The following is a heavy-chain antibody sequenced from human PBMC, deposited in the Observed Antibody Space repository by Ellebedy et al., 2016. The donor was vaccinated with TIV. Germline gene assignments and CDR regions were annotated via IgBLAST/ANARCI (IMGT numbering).Heavy chain of an antibody. D-gene: IGHD5-18*01. V-gene: IGHV4-34*01. J-gene: IGHJ4*02. Sequence: MPGGSLRLSCGVYGGSLSGNYWSWIRQPPGKGLEWIGEINHSGSTNYNPSLKSRVTISVDTSKKQFSLKVNSVTAADTAMYYCAGHRGNTYGPYDYWGQGTLVTVSS. CDR1: GGSLSGNY. CDR2: INHSGST. CDR3: AGHRGNTYGPYDY.